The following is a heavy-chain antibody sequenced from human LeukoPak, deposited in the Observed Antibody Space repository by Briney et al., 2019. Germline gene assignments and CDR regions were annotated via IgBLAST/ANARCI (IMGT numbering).Heavy chain of an antibody. J-gene: IGHJ3*02. CDR3: ARYRYDSSGYYFAFDI. D-gene: IGHD3-22*01. Sequence: SQTLSLTCAISGDSVSSNSAAWNWIRQSPSRGLEWLGRTYYRSKWYNDYAVSVKSRITINPDTSKKQFSLQLNSVTPEDTAVYYCARYRYDSSGYYFAFDIWGQGTMVTVSS. V-gene: IGHV6-1*01. CDR1: GDSVSSNSAA. CDR2: TYYRSKWYN.